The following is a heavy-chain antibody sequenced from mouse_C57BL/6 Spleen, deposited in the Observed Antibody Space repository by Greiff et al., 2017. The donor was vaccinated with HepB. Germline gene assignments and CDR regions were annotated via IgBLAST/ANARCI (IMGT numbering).Heavy chain of an antibody. Sequence: VQLQQSGAELVRPGSSVKLSCKASGYTFTSYWMHWVKQRPIQGLDWIGNIDPSDSETHYNQKFKDKATLTVDKSSSTAYMQLSSLTSEDSAVYYCARPLDYSNPWFAYWGQGTLVTVSA. CDR2: IDPSDSET. J-gene: IGHJ3*01. V-gene: IGHV1-52*01. CDR3: ARPLDYSNPWFAY. D-gene: IGHD2-5*01. CDR1: GYTFTSYW.